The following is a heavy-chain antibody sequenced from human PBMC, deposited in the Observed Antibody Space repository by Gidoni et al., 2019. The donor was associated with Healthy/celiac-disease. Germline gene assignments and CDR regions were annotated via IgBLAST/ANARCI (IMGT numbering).Heavy chain of an antibody. CDR3: ARGMLYYYDSSGSVLDY. CDR1: GFTFSRYG. V-gene: IGHV3-33*01. CDR2: IWYDGSNK. D-gene: IGHD3-22*01. Sequence: QVQLVESGGGVVQPGRSLRLSCAASGFTFSRYGRHWVRQAPGKGLEWVAVIWYDGSNKYYADSVKGRFTISRDNSKNTLYLQMNSLRAEDTAVYYCARGMLYYYDSSGSVLDYWGQGTLVTVSS. J-gene: IGHJ4*02.